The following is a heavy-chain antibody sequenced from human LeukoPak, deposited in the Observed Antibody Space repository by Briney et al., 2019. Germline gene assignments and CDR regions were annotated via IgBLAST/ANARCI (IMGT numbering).Heavy chain of an antibody. CDR2: ISGSGGST. CDR1: GSTFSTYS. V-gene: IGHV3-23*01. CDR3: ATDDYGDYVEFDY. Sequence: GGSLRLSCAASGSTFSTYSMNWVRQAPGKGLEWVSAISGSGGSTYYADSVKGRFTISRDNSKNTLYLQMNSLRAEDTAVYYCATDDYGDYVEFDYWGQGTLVTVSS. D-gene: IGHD4-17*01. J-gene: IGHJ4*02.